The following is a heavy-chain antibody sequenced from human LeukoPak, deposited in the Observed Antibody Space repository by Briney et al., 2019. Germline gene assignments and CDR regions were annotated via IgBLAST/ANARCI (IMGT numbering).Heavy chain of an antibody. CDR1: GFSFSNYG. V-gene: IGHV3-21*01. CDR3: ARDAGAYSSSSPGNY. D-gene: IGHD6-6*01. J-gene: IGHJ4*02. CDR2: ISSSSTYI. Sequence: GGSLRLSCAASGFSFSNYGMNWVRQAPGKGLEWVSSISSSSTYIYYADSVKGRFTISRDDAKNSLYLQMNSLRAEDTAVYYCARDAGAYSSSSPGNYWGKGTLVTVSS.